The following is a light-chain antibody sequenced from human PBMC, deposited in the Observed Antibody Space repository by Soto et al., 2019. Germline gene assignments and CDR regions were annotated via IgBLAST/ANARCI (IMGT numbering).Light chain of an antibody. V-gene: IGKV3-20*01. Sequence: EIVLTQSPGTLSLSPGERATLSCRASQSVSSSYLAWYQQKPGQAPTLLIYGASNRATGIPDRFSGSGSGTDFTLTISRLEPEDFAVYYCQQCGTSPPITFGQGTRLEIK. J-gene: IGKJ5*01. CDR1: QSVSSSY. CDR2: GAS. CDR3: QQCGTSPPIT.